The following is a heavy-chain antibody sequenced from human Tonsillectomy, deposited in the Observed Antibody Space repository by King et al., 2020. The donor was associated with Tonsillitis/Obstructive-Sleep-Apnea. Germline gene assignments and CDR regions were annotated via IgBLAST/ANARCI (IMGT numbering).Heavy chain of an antibody. J-gene: IGHJ6*03. CDR2: VSYSGST. CDR1: GDSITSGASY. V-gene: IGHV4-31*03. D-gene: IGHD1-26*01. CDR3: ASTLPPHYYYYMDV. Sequence: QLQESGPGLVKPSQTLSLTCTVSGDSITSGASYWSWIRHHPGKGLEWIGSVSYSGSTYYNPSLKSRVTISVDTSKNQFSLRLSSVTATDTAVYYCASTLPPHYYYYMDVWGTGTTVTVSS.